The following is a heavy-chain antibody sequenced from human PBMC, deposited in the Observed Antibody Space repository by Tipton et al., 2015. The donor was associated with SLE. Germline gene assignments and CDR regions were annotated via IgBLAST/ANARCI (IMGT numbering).Heavy chain of an antibody. CDR1: GGSISSGSYY. V-gene: IGHV4-61*09. J-gene: IGHJ4*02. D-gene: IGHD4-17*01. CDR2: IYATGIT. CDR3: ARDKNGDYYDY. Sequence: TLSLTCTVSGGSISSGSYYWSWIRQPAGKGLEWIGHIYATGITNYNPSLKSRVTISVDTSKNQFSLKLSSGTAADTAVYYCARDKNGDYYDYWGQGTLVTVSS.